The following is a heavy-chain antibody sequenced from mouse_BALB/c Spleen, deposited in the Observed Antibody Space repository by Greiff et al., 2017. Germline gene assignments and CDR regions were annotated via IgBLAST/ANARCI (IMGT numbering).Heavy chain of an antibody. CDR2: IRNKANGYTT. CDR1: GFTFTDYY. Sequence: EVQLVESGGGLVQPGGSLRLSCATSGFTFTDYYMSWVRQPPGKALEWLGFIRNKANGYTTEYSASVKGRFTISRDNSQSILYLQMNTLRAEDSATYYCARDFTTVVEDAMDYWGQGTSVTVSS. J-gene: IGHJ4*01. D-gene: IGHD1-1*01. V-gene: IGHV7-3*02. CDR3: ARDFTTVVEDAMDY.